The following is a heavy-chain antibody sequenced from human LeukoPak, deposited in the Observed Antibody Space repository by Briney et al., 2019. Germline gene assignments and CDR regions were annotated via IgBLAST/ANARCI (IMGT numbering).Heavy chain of an antibody. V-gene: IGHV1-69*05. CDR2: IIPIFGTA. J-gene: IGHJ4*02. D-gene: IGHD3-22*01. CDR1: GYTFTSYG. CDR3: ARSDSSGRYYFDY. Sequence: GASVKVSCKASGYTFTSYGISWVRQAPGQGLEWMGRIIPIFGTANYAQKFQGRVTITTDESTSTAYMELSSLRSEDTAVYYCARSDSSGRYYFDYWGQGTLVTVSS.